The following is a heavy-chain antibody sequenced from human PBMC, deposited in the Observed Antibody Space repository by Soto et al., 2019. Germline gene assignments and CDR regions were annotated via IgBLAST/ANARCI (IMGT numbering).Heavy chain of an antibody. CDR2: ISGSGGST. Sequence: HPGGSLRLSCAASGFTFSSYAMSWVRQAPGKGLEWVSAISGSGGSTYYADSVKGRFTISRDNSKNTLYLQMNSLRAEDTAVYYCEKRGQLPMYHYWGQGTMVTVYS. J-gene: IGHJ4*02. V-gene: IGHV3-23*01. CDR1: GFTFSSYA. CDR3: EKRGQLPMYHY. D-gene: IGHD2-2*01.